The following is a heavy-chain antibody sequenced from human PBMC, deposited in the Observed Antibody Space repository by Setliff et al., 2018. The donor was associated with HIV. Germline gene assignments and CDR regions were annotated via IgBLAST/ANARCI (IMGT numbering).Heavy chain of an antibody. Sequence: SETLSLTCSVSGASMIDHQWNWLRQSPGKGLEWIGYIYHTGGITYNPSLKSRITISIDTSKSHFSLKLSSMTAADTAVYYCATTPDSSGYFPEGSFDYWGQGILVTVSS. D-gene: IGHD3-22*01. J-gene: IGHJ4*02. CDR1: GASMIDHQ. CDR2: IYHTGGI. V-gene: IGHV4-59*11. CDR3: ATTPDSSGYFPEGSFDY.